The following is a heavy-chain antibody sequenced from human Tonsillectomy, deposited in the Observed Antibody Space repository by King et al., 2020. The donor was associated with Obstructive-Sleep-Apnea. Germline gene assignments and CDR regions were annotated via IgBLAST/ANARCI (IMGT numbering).Heavy chain of an antibody. CDR3: VRGMNSPDY. Sequence: VQLVESGGDLMQPGGSLRLSCTASGFTFSTYALTWVRQAPGKGLEWVSAVSASGGSTYYADSVKGRFTISRDNSKHTLYLQMNSLRVEDTAVYYCVRGMNSPDYWGHGTLVTISS. V-gene: IGHV3-23*04. CDR2: VSASGGST. J-gene: IGHJ4*01. CDR1: GFTFSTYA.